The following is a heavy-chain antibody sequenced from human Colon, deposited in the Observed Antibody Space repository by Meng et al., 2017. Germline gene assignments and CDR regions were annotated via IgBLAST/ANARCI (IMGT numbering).Heavy chain of an antibody. J-gene: IGHJ4*02. CDR1: GDSITNHNW. D-gene: IGHD3-10*01. CDR3: TRGSGGSV. CDR2: IPHSGSS. V-gene: IGHV4-4*02. Sequence: QVQLRESGPGLVKSSETLSLTGAGSGDSITNHNWWSWVRQPPGKGLEWIGEIPHSGSSAYNPSLKSRVSMSIDKSKNQFSLNLTSVTAADTAVYYCTRGSGGSVWGQGTLVTVSS.